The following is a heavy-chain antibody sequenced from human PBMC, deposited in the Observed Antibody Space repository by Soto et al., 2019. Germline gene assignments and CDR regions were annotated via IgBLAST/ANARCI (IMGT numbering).Heavy chain of an antibody. CDR1: GGSISSYY. D-gene: IGHD1-7*01. CDR3: ARQPGTTNYYYYYMDV. CDR2: IYYSGST. J-gene: IGHJ6*03. V-gene: IGHV4-59*08. Sequence: SETLSLTCTVSGGSISSYYWSWIRQPPGKGLEWIGYIYYSGSTNYNPSLKSRVTISVDTSKNQFSLKLSSVTAADTAVYYCARQPGTTNYYYYYMDVWGKGTTVTVSS.